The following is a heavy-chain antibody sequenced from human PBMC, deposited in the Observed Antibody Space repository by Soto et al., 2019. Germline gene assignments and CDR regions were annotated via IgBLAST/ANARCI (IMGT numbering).Heavy chain of an antibody. Sequence: QVQLVQSGAEVKKPGSSVKVSCKASGGSFNSFAVSWVRQAPGQGLEWMGGIIPFFNTTSYAQRFQGRVTITADESTSTAYMELRRLRSQDTAVYYGASLESTYFERSGYYWFDPWGQGTLVTVSS. V-gene: IGHV1-69*01. J-gene: IGHJ5*02. D-gene: IGHD3-22*01. CDR3: ASLESTYFERSGYYWFDP. CDR2: IIPFFNTT. CDR1: GGSFNSFA.